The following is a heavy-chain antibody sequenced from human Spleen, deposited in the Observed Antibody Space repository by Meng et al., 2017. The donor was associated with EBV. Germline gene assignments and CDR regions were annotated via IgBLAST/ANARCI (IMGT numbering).Heavy chain of an antibody. CDR1: GNSISSGRYY. CDR3: ASALPGLPHDS. CDR2: LHYSGST. V-gene: IGHV4-31*11. D-gene: IGHD2-15*01. J-gene: IGHJ5*01. Sequence: QVQLRESGPGLVKPSQTLSLTCAVSGNSISSGRYYWSWIRQPPGKGLEWIGYLHYSGSTYYNPSLKNRLIISLDTSKNQFSLKLNSVTAADMAVYYCASALPGLPHDSWSQGALVTVAS.